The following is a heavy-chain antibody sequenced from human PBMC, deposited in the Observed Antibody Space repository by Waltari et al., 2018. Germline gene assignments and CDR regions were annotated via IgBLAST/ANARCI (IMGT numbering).Heavy chain of an antibody. Sequence: QLQLQESGPGLVKPSETLSLTCTVSGGSISSSSYYWGWIRQPPGKGLEWIGSIYYSGSTYYNPALKSRVTISVDTSKNQFSLKLSSVTAADTAVYYCARAGVGGADSGSYWCWGQGTLVTVSS. CDR2: IYYSGST. D-gene: IGHD3-10*01. J-gene: IGHJ4*02. CDR3: ARAGVGGADSGSYWC. CDR1: GGSISSSSYY. V-gene: IGHV4-39*07.